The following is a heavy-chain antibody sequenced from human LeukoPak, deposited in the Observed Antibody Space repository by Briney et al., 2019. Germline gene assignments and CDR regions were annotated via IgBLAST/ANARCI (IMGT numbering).Heavy chain of an antibody. D-gene: IGHD3-3*01. CDR1: GFTFSSYG. CDR3: SRDLGDFWSGYSLPLSWFDP. CDR2: IWYDGSNK. V-gene: IGHV3-33*01. J-gene: IGHJ5*02. Sequence: GRSLRLSCAASGFTFSSYGMHWVRQAPGKGLEWVAVIWYDGSNKYYADSVKGGFTISRYNSKNTLYLQMNSLRAEDTAVYYCSRDLGDFWSGYSLPLSWFDPWGQGTLVTVSS.